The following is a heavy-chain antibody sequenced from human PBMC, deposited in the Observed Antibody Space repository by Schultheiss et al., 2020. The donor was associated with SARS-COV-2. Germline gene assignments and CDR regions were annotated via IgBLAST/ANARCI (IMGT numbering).Heavy chain of an antibody. J-gene: IGHJ6*02. CDR3: ARASKEQQLSYGMGV. CDR2: INHSGST. V-gene: IGHV4-34*01. Sequence: SETLSLTCAVYGGSFSGYYWSWIRQPPGKGLEWIGEINHSGSTNYNPSLKNRVTISIDTSKNQFSLNLTSVTAADTAVYYCARASKEQQLSYGMGVWGQGTTVTVSS. CDR1: GGSFSGYY. D-gene: IGHD6-13*01.